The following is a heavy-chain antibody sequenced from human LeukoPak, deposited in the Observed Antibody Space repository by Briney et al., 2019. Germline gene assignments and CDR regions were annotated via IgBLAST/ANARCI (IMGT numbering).Heavy chain of an antibody. J-gene: IGHJ3*02. Sequence: SENLSLTCTVSGGSISSGDYYWTWIRQPPGKGLEWIGYIFYTGNTYYNPSLKSRVIISVDRSKNQFSLNLSSVTAADTAVYYCARDLDGFGAFDIWGQGTMVTVSS. V-gene: IGHV4-30-4*01. CDR2: IFYTGNT. CDR3: ARDLDGFGAFDI. CDR1: GGSISSGDYY. D-gene: IGHD3-16*01.